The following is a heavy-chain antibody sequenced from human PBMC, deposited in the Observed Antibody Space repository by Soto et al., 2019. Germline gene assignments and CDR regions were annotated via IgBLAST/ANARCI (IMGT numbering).Heavy chain of an antibody. CDR2: ISPKSGSK. Sequence: WASVKVSCKTSGYTFTRNGISWVRQAPGQGLEWMGWISPKSGSKKYAQKFQGRVIMTTDTSTSTAYMELRSLRCDDTAVYYCVKDRDSNSWPSRDVWGPGTTVTVSS. J-gene: IGHJ6*02. CDR3: VKDRDSNSWPSRDV. CDR1: GYTFTRNG. D-gene: IGHD3-22*01. V-gene: IGHV1-18*01.